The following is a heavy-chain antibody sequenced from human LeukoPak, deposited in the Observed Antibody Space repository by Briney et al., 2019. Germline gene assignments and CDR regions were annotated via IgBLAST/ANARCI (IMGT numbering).Heavy chain of an antibody. CDR1: GGSISSYY. J-gene: IGHJ3*02. CDR3: ARAHKLNAFDI. D-gene: IGHD1-1*01. Sequence: SETLSLTCTVSGGSISSYYWSWIRQPPGKGLEWIGYIYYSGSTNYNPSLKSRVTISVDTSKNQFSLKLSSVTAADTAVYYCARAHKLNAFDIWGQGTMVTVSS. CDR2: IYYSGST. V-gene: IGHV4-59*01.